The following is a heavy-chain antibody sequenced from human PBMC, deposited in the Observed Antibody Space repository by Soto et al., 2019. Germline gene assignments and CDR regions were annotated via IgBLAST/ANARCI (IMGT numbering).Heavy chain of an antibody. CDR1: GFTFSSYE. D-gene: IGHD3-3*01. J-gene: IGHJ6*02. CDR3: ARDAIFGVVIIGYYYDGMDV. CDR2: ISSSGSTI. V-gene: IGHV3-48*03. Sequence: GGSLRLSCAASGFTFSSYEMNWVRQAPGKGLERVSYISSSGSTIYYADSVKGQFTISRDNSKNSLYLQMNSLRAEDTAVYYCARDAIFGVVIIGYYYDGMDVWGQGTTVTVSS.